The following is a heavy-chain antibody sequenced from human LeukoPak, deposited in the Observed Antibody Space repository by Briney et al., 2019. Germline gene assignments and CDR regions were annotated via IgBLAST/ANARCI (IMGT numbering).Heavy chain of an antibody. D-gene: IGHD6-13*01. CDR2: ISYDGSKK. V-gene: IGHV3-30*18. CDR3: AKDKSSTWSFDY. CDR1: GFTFSRSG. Sequence: GGSLRLSCAASGFTFSRSGMHWVRQAPGKGLEWATVISYDGSKKDYADSVKGRSTISRDNSKNTLYLQMNSLRAEDTAVYYCAKDKSSTWSFDYWGQGTLVTVSS. J-gene: IGHJ4*02.